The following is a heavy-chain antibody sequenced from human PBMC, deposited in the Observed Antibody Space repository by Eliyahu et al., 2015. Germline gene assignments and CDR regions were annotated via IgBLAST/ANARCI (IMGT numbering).Heavy chain of an antibody. D-gene: IGHD3-10*01. CDR3: SREGDGSGNYFYYYAMDA. Sequence: EVQLXESGGGLVRPGGSLXLTXSASXFIFSXYDMNWVRQAPGKGLEWVSTIGTRSDYMYYADSVKGRFTVSRDNAKNSLFLQMNSLRAEDTAVYYCSREGDGSGNYFYYYAMDAWGQGTTVSVSS. V-gene: IGHV3-21*01. CDR1: XFIFSXYD. CDR2: IGTRSDYM. J-gene: IGHJ6*02.